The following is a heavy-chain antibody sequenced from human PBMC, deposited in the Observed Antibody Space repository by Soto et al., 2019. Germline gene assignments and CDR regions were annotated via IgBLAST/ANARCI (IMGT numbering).Heavy chain of an antibody. D-gene: IGHD3-3*01. CDR2: INPNSGGT. J-gene: IGHJ4*02. V-gene: IGHV1-2*02. CDR1: GYTFSGYY. CDR3: ARGYYDFWSGYPSLDY. Sequence: ASVKVSCKASGYTFSGYYIHWLRQAPGQGLEWMGWINPNSGGTNYAQKFQGRVTVTRDTPTSTAYMELSRLRSEDTAVYYCARGYYDFWSGYPSLDYWGQGTLVTVSS.